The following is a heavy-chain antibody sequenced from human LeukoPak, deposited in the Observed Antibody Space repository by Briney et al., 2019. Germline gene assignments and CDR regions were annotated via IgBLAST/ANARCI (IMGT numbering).Heavy chain of an antibody. CDR1: GGSISDYY. D-gene: IGHD3-22*01. CDR2: FYTSGST. V-gene: IGHV4-4*07. CDR3: VKDYYYYDSNGYYVNDAFDI. J-gene: IGHJ3*02. Sequence: SETLSLTCTVSGGSISDYYWSWIRQPAGKGLEWIGRFYTSGSTNYNPSLKGRTTMSVDKSKNQLSLKLTSVTAADTAVYFCVKDYYYYDSNGYYVNDAFDIWGQGTVVTVSS.